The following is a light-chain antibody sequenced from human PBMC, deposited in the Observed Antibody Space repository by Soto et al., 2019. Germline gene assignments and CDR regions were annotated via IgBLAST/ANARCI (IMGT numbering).Light chain of an antibody. CDR3: QQFDYLPLT. CDR1: QDIRDY. V-gene: IGKV1-33*01. CDR2: DAS. Sequence: DIQMTQSPTSLSASVGDRVTITCQASQDIRDYVNWYQHKPGQAPKLLIYDASTLETGVPSRFSGSGSGTDFTFTISSLQPEDIATYYCQQFDYLPLTFGGGTRVEIK. J-gene: IGKJ4*01.